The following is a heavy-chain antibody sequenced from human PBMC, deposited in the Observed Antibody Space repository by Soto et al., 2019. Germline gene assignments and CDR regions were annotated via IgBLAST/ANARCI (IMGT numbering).Heavy chain of an antibody. J-gene: IGHJ3*02. D-gene: IGHD3-22*01. CDR2: ISGSGGST. CDR1: GFTFSSYA. CDR3: AKTTYYYDSSGYYPSGAFDI. Sequence: GGSLRLSCAASGFTFSSYAMSWVRQAPGKGLEWVSAISGSGGSTYYADSVKGRFTISTDNSKNTLYLQMNSLRAEDTAVYYCAKTTYYYDSSGYYPSGAFDIWGQGTMVTVSS. V-gene: IGHV3-23*01.